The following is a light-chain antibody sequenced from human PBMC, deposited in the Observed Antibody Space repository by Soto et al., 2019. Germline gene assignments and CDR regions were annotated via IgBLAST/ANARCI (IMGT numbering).Light chain of an antibody. V-gene: IGLV1-40*01. CDR1: SSNIGAGYD. Sequence: QSVLTQPPSVSGAPGQRVTISCTGSSSNIGAGYDVHWYQQLPGTARKLLIYGNSNRPSGVPDRFSGSKSGTSASLAITVLQAEDEADYYCQSYDSSQSGAVFGGGTKLTVL. CDR2: GNS. CDR3: QSYDSSQSGAV. J-gene: IGLJ7*01.